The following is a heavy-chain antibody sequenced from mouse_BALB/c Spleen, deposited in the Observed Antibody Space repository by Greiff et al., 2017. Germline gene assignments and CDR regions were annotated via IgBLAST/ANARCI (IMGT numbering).Heavy chain of an antibody. D-gene: IGHD1-1*01. Sequence: VKLMESGPGLVAPSQSLSITCTVSGFSLTSYGVHWVRQPPGKGLEWLGVIWAGGSTNYNSALMSRLSISKDNSKSQVFLKMNSLQTDDTAMYYCAREGTTVGGAMDYWGQGTSVTVSS. CDR1: GFSLTSYG. CDR3: AREGTTVGGAMDY. V-gene: IGHV2-9*02. J-gene: IGHJ4*01. CDR2: IWAGGST.